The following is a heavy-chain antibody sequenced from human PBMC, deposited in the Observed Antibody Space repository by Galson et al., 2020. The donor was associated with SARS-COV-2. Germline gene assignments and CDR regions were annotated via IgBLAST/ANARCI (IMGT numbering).Heavy chain of an antibody. CDR1: GGSFSSGGYA. J-gene: IGHJ4*02. V-gene: IGHV4-30-2*01. D-gene: IGHD3-16*01. CDR2: TYYSGST. CDR3: ARESPLGELYFDY. Sequence: ETSETLSLTCAVSGGSFSSGGYAWSWLRQPPGKGLEWIGYTYYSGSTYYNPSFKSRVTVSVDRSKNQFSLKLTSVTAADTAVYYCARESPLGELYFDYWGQGTLVTVSS.